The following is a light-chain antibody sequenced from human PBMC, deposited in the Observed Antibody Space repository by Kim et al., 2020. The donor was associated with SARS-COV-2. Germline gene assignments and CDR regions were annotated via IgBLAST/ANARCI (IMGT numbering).Light chain of an antibody. CDR3: QQYNNWPLT. V-gene: IGKV3-15*01. CDR2: GAS. CDR1: QTISTS. J-gene: IGKJ4*01. Sequence: EIVMTQSPAALSVSPGERATLSCRASQTISTSLAWYQKKAGQAPRLLIFGASTRATGIPARFSGSGSGTEFTLTISSLQSQDFAIYYCQQYNNWPLTFGGGTKVDIK.